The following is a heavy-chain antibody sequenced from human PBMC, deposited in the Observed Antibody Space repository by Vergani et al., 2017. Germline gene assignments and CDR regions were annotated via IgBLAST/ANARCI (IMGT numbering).Heavy chain of an antibody. J-gene: IGHJ6*03. CDR1: GYTFTGYY. Sequence: QVQLVQSGAEVKKPGASVKVSCKASGYTFTGYYMHWVRQAPGQGLEWMGWINPNRGGTTYAQKFQGRVNMTRDTSISTAYMELSRLRSDDTAVYYCARDRYCSSTSCYTHYYYMDVWGKGTTVTVSS. V-gene: IGHV1-2*02. CDR3: ARDRYCSSTSCYTHYYYMDV. D-gene: IGHD2-2*02. CDR2: INPNRGGT.